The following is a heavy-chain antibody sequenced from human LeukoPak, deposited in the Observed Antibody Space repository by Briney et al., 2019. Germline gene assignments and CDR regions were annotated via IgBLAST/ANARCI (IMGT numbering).Heavy chain of an antibody. CDR2: IHDTRGT. V-gene: IGHV4-59*01. J-gene: IGHJ4*02. CDR1: GVSMKNYY. D-gene: IGHD6-13*01. Sequence: SAETLSLTCTVSGVSMKNYYWSWVRQPPGKGLEWIGYIHDTRGTNYNPYRKSRVTMSLDTSKNHFSLSLNSVTAADTAVYFCEGGIGYATSPADHLGQGTLVIVSS. CDR3: EGGIGYATSPADH.